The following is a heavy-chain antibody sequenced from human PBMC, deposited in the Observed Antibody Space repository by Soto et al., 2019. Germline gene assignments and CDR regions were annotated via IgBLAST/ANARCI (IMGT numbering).Heavy chain of an antibody. CDR1: GGSFGGYY. J-gene: IGHJ4*02. CDR2: INHTGST. CDR3: ARDVGRFVRGSHRYGPIYYFDY. V-gene: IGHV4-34*01. D-gene: IGHD3-16*02. Sequence: QVQLQQWGAGLLKPSETLSLTCAVYGGSFGGYYWSWIRQPPGKGLEWIGEINHTGSTNYNPSLTTRVTISVDTSKSLCSHKLNSATTADTALHYCARDVGRFVRGSHRYGPIYYFDYWGQGTQVTVSS.